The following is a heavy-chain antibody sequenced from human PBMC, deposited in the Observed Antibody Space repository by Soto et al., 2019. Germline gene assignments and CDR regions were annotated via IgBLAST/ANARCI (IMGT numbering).Heavy chain of an antibody. CDR3: AREGSDIVVVPAAMVGDYYSYMDV. CDR1: GFTFSSYW. D-gene: IGHD2-2*01. J-gene: IGHJ6*03. V-gene: IGHV3-7*01. CDR2: IKQDGSEK. Sequence: GGSLRLSCAASGFTFSSYWMSWVRQAPGKGLEWVANIKQDGSEKYYVDSVKGRFTISRDNAKNSLYLQMNSLRAEDTAVYYRAREGSDIVVVPAAMVGDYYSYMDVWGKGTTVTVSS.